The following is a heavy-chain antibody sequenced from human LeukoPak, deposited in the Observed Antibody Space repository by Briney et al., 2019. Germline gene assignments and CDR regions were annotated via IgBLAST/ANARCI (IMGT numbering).Heavy chain of an antibody. V-gene: IGHV3-30*02. CDR3: AKDRGEHYYDSSGPLDY. D-gene: IGHD3-22*01. CDR2: MRYDGSNK. Sequence: GGSLRLSCAASGFTFSSYGMHWVRQAPGKGLEWVAFMRYDGSNKYYADSVKGRFTISRDNSKNTLYLQMNSLRAEDTAVYYCAKDRGEHYYDSSGPLDYWGQGTLVTVSS. J-gene: IGHJ4*02. CDR1: GFTFSSYG.